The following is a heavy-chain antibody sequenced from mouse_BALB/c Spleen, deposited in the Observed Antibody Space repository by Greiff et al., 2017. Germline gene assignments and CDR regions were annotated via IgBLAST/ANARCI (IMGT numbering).Heavy chain of an antibody. Sequence: EVHLVESGGGLVQPGGSLRLSCATSGFTFTDYYMSWVRQPPGKALEWLGFIRNKANGYTTEYSASVKGRFTISRDNSQSILYLQMNTLRAEDSATYYCARDYGNYDYAMDYWGQGTSVTVSS. CDR2: IRNKANGYTT. CDR3: ARDYGNYDYAMDY. D-gene: IGHD2-1*01. J-gene: IGHJ4*01. V-gene: IGHV7-3*02. CDR1: GFTFTDYY.